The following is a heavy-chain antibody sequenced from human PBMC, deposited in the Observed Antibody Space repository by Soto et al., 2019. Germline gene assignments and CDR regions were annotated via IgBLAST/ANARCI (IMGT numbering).Heavy chain of an antibody. CDR1: GFTFKTYD. CDR2: ISFDGNNK. CDR3: ARDRRGYTTSA. D-gene: IGHD5-12*01. J-gene: IGHJ5*02. Sequence: GGSLRLSCAASGFTFKTYDMHWVRQAPGKGLEWVAIISFDGNNKYYADSVKGRFTISRDNSKNTLSLNMNSLRPNDTGLYYCARDRRGYTTSAWGQGTLVTVSS. V-gene: IGHV3-30*03.